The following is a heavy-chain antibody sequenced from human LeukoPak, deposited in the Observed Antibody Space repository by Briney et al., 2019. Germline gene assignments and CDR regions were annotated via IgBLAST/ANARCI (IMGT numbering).Heavy chain of an antibody. CDR1: GFTFSDYE. V-gene: IGHV3-48*03. Sequence: PGGSLRLSCAASGFTFSDYEMNWVRQAPGKGLEWVSYISSSGSTIFYADSMKGRFTTSRDNAKNSLYLQMNSLRAEDTAVYYCARVAAGTDYWGQGTLVTVSS. CDR2: ISSSGSTI. J-gene: IGHJ4*02. D-gene: IGHD6-19*01. CDR3: ARVAAGTDY.